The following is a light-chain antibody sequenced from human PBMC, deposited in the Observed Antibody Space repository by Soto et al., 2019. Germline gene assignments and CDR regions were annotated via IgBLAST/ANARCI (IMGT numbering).Light chain of an antibody. Sequence: DIQMTKSPASLSASIGDTVTIACRASQNIDIYLNWYQHKPGTVPKLLIYAASGLQTGVPSRFSGSGSGTDFSLTISSLQPEDFATYYCQQSRTTPWTFGQGTKVDIK. CDR2: AAS. V-gene: IGKV1-39*01. CDR3: QQSRTTPWT. CDR1: QNIDIY. J-gene: IGKJ1*01.